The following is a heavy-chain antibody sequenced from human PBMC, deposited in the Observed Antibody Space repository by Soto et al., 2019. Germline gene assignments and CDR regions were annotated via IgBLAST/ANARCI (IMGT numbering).Heavy chain of an antibody. D-gene: IGHD6-6*01. CDR3: ASWYSSSSGRVWGYYYGMDV. Sequence: VGSLRLSCAASGFTVSSNYMSWVRQAPGKGLEWVSVIYSGGSTYYADSVKGRFTISRDNSKDTLYLQMNSLRAEDTAVYYCASWYSSSSGRVWGYYYGMDVWGQGTTVTVSS. J-gene: IGHJ6*02. V-gene: IGHV3-53*01. CDR1: GFTVSSNY. CDR2: IYSGGST.